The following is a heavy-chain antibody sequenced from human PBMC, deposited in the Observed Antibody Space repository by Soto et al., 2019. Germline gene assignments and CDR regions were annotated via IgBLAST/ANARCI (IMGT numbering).Heavy chain of an antibody. CDR3: ARDRLYYDFWSGSYYLDY. CDR1: GDSVSSNSAA. J-gene: IGHJ4*02. V-gene: IGHV6-1*01. D-gene: IGHD3-3*01. Sequence: SQTLSLTCAISGDSVSSNSAAWNWIRQSPSRGLEWLGRTYYRSKWYNDYAVSVKSRITINPDTSKNQFSLQLNSVTPEDTAVYYCARDRLYYDFWSGSYYLDYWGQGTLVTVSS. CDR2: TYYRSKWYN.